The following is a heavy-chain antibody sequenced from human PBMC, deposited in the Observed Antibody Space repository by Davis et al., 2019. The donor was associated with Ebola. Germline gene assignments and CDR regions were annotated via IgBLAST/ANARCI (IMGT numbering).Heavy chain of an antibody. D-gene: IGHD6-19*01. CDR3: ARDRRSGGWYESIDY. J-gene: IGHJ4*02. V-gene: IGHV1-18*04. CDR1: AYTFISYG. Sequence: AASVKVSCKAAAYTFISYGISWLRQAPGQGLEWMGWITAYNGNTEYAQKLQGRVTMTTDTSTSTVYMELMSLRSDDTAVYYCARDRRSGGWYESIDYWGQGTLVTVSS. CDR2: ITAYNGNT.